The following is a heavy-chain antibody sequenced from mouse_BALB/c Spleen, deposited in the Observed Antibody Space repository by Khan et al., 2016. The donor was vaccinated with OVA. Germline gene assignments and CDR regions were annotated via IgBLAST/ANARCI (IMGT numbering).Heavy chain of an antibody. V-gene: IGHV3-2*02. CDR2: ISSSGST. CDR1: GYSITSDYA. CDR3: ERDGCSYNYAMDY. J-gene: IGHJ4*01. D-gene: IGHD2-3*01. Sequence: VQLQQSGPGLVKPSQSLSLTCTVTGYSITSDYAWNWIRQFPGNKLEWMGYISSSGSTNYNPALKSRISITRDTSKNPSFLQLNSVTTEETATYYCERDGCSYNYAMDYWGQGTSVTVSS.